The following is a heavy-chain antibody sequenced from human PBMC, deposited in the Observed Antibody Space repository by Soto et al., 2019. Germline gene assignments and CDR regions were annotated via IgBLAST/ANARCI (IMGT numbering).Heavy chain of an antibody. D-gene: IGHD5-12*01. CDR2: IHYSGST. CDR3: ARVWVDIVATIPYYYYYGMDV. J-gene: IGHJ6*02. Sequence: SETLSLTCTVSGGSISSYYWSWIRQPPGKGLEWIGYIHYSGSTNYNPSLKSRVTISVDTSKNQFSLKLSSVTAADTAVYYCARVWVDIVATIPYYYYYGMDVWGQGTTVTVSS. CDR1: GGSISSYY. V-gene: IGHV4-59*01.